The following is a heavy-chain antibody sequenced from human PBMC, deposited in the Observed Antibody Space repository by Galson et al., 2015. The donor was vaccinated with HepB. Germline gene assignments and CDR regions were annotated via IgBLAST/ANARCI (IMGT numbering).Heavy chain of an antibody. J-gene: IGHJ4*02. CDR2: ISAYTGNT. D-gene: IGHD6-19*01. CDR3: ARDSNRISVAALDY. CDR1: GYTFTRYG. V-gene: IGHV1-18*04. Sequence: SVKVSCKASGYTFTRYGISWVRQAPGQGLEWMGWISAYTGNTEYEQNFQGRVTMTTDTSTTTAYVELRSLRSDDTATYYCARDSNRISVAALDYWGQGSLVTVSS.